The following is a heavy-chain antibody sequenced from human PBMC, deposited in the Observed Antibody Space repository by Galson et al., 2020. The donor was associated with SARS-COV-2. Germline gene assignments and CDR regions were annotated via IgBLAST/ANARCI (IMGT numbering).Heavy chain of an antibody. Sequence: GESLKISCAASGFTFSSYAMHWVRQAPGKGLEWVAVISYDGSNKYYADSVKGRFTISRDNSKNTLYLQMNSLRAEDTAVYYCARGIRYFDWFPYWGQGTLVTVSS. D-gene: IGHD3-9*01. CDR1: GFTFSSYA. J-gene: IGHJ4*02. CDR2: ISYDGSNK. V-gene: IGHV3-30-3*01. CDR3: ARGIRYFDWFPY.